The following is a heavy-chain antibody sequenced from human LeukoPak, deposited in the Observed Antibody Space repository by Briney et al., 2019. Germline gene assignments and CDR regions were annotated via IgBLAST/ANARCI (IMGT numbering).Heavy chain of an antibody. J-gene: IGHJ6*02. CDR3: ARGHPPNLDV. CDR2: AYHNGNT. V-gene: IGHV4-59*01. CDR1: GGSIGTDH. Sequence: SETLSLTCTISGGSIGTDHWTWIRQPPGKGLDWIGYAYHNGNTNYNPSLNSRATISVDTSNTQFSLRLTSVTTADTAVYYCARGHPPNLDVWGQGTTVTVSS.